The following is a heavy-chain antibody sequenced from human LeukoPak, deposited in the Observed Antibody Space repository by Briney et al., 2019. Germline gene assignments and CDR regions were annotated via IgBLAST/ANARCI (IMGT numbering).Heavy chain of an antibody. J-gene: IGHJ4*02. CDR1: GFTFSTYG. CDR2: TSFDGSNQ. CDR3: AKGIRDFSWLPSFDW. D-gene: IGHD3-9*01. Sequence: GGSLRLSCAASGFTFSTYGMHWVRQAPGKGLEWVAVTSFDGSNQYYGDSVKGRFTSSRDNFKSTLFLQMNSLRAEDTAVYYCAKGIRDFSWLPSFDWWGQGILVTVSS. V-gene: IGHV3-30*18.